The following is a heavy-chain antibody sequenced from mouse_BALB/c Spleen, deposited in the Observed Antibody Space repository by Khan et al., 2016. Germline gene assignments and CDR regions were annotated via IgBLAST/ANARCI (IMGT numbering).Heavy chain of an antibody. V-gene: IGHV9-3-1*01. J-gene: IGHJ1*01. CDR1: GYTLANYG. Sequence: QIQLVQSGPELKKPGETVKISCKASGYTLANYGVIWVKQAPGKGLKWMVWINTYTGETIYTDDFKGRFAFSLETSANIVYLEINNLKNEDTATYFCARDFGNYGYCDVGGAGTTVTVSS. D-gene: IGHD2-1*01. CDR2: INTYTGET. CDR3: ARDFGNYGYCDV.